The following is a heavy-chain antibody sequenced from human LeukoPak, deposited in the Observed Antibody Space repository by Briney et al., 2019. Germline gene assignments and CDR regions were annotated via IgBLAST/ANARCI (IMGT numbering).Heavy chain of an antibody. CDR3: ATDLGSSRPNF. V-gene: IGHV3-21*01. Sequence: GGCLRLSCAASGFTFSSYSMNWLRQAPGKGLEWVSSISSSSSYIYYADSVKGRFTISRDNAKNSLYLQMNNLRDEDTAVYYCATDLGSSRPNFWGQGILVTVSS. D-gene: IGHD6-13*01. CDR1: GFTFSSYS. CDR2: ISSSSSYI. J-gene: IGHJ4*02.